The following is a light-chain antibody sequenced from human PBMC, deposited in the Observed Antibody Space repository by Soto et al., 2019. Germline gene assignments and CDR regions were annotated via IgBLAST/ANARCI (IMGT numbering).Light chain of an antibody. CDR2: GAS. CDR1: QSVSSN. V-gene: IGKV3-15*01. Sequence: EIVMTQSPATLSVSPGERATLSCRASQSVSSNLAWYQQKPGQAPRLHIYGASTRATGIPARFSGSGSGTEFTLTISSLQSEDFAVYYCQQYNNWAYTFGQGTKLEIK. CDR3: QQYNNWAYT. J-gene: IGKJ2*01.